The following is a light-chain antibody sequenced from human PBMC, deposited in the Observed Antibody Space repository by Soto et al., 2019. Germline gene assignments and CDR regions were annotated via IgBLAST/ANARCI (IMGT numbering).Light chain of an antibody. V-gene: IGKV1-5*01. CDR2: DAS. J-gene: IGKJ1*01. CDR3: QPYNSYWP. CDR1: QSISSW. Sequence: DKERNSSASGLSATVGGRGTITYRASQSISSWLAWYQQKPGKAPKLLIYDASSLESGVPSRFSGSGSGTEFTLTISSLQPDDFATYSGQPYNSYWPSGQGTKVDIK.